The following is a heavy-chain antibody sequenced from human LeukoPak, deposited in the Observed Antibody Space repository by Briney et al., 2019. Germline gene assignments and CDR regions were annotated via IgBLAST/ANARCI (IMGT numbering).Heavy chain of an antibody. CDR1: GYTFTGYY. CDR2: INPNSGGT. J-gene: IGHJ4*02. D-gene: IGHD3-3*01. V-gene: IGHV1-2*02. Sequence: ASVKVSCKASGYTFTGYYMHWVRQAPGQGLEWVGWINPNSGGTNYAQKFQGRVTMTRDTSISTAYMELSRLRSDDTAVYYCARGTLLAGVVIFPADYWAREPWSPSPQ. CDR3: ARGTLLAGVVIFPADY.